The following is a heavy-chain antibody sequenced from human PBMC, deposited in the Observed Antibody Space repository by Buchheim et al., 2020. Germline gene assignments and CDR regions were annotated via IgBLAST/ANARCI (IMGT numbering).Heavy chain of an antibody. CDR2: IWYDGSNK. CDR1: GFTFSSYG. Sequence: QVQLVESGGGVVQPGRSLRLSCAASGFTFSSYGMHWVRQAPGKGLEWVAVIWYDGSNKYYADSVKGRFTISRDNSKTTLYLQMNSLRAEDTAVYYCATDAGSHYYYYGMDVWGQGTT. CDR3: ATDAGSHYYYYGMDV. J-gene: IGHJ6*02. V-gene: IGHV3-33*01.